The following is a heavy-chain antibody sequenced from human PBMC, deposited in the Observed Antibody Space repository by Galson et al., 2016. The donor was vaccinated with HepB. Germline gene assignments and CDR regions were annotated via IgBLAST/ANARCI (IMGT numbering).Heavy chain of an antibody. V-gene: IGHV4-59*08. CDR3: ARPMVRGIVGYNFDL. CDR1: GGSVTSYF. D-gene: IGHD3-10*01. CDR2: TFYSGTT. Sequence: LSLTCNVSGGSVTSYFWGWIRQPPGKGLEWIGYTFYSGTTNYHPSLQSRVTMSVDMSKNLLSLRLNSVTAADTAIYYCARPMVRGIVGYNFDLWGLGIPVTVSS. J-gene: IGHJ4*02.